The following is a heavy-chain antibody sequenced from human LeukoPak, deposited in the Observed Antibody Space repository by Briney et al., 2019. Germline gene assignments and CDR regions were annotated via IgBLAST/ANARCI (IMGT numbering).Heavy chain of an antibody. CDR2: INPKSGGS. J-gene: IGHJ5*02. CDR1: GYTFTSHG. D-gene: IGHD2-2*01. CDR3: ARFYCSSTDCYGQTNWFDP. Sequence: ASVTVSCKASGYTFTSHGISWVRQAPGQGLEWMGWINPKSGGSHYAQKFEGRVTMIRDTSTSTAYMELHRVTSDDTAVYYCARFYCSSTDCYGQTNWFDPWGQGTLVTVSS. V-gene: IGHV1-2*02.